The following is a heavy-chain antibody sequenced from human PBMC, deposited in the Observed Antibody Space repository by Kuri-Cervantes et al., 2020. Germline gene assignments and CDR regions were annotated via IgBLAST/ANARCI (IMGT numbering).Heavy chain of an antibody. D-gene: IGHD3-22*01. Sequence: LRLSCTVSGGSISSGDYYWSWIRQPPGKGLEWIGYIYYSGSTYYNPSLKSRVTISVDTSKNQFSLKLSSVTAADTAVYYCARETRITMIVVVRTGAFDIWGQGTMVTVSS. CDR1: GGSISSGDYY. J-gene: IGHJ3*02. CDR2: IYYSGST. V-gene: IGHV4-30-4*01. CDR3: ARETRITMIVVVRTGAFDI.